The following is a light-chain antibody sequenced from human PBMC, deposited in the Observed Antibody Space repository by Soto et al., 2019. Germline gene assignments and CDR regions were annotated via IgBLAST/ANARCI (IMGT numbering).Light chain of an antibody. Sequence: QSALTQPASVSGSPGQSITISCTGTSSDVGSYDLVSWYQQYPGKAPKLMIYEGSKRPSGVSNRFSGSKSGSTASLTVSGLQADDEADYYCASYAGTRLFVFGSGTKLTVL. CDR2: EGS. CDR3: ASYAGTRLFV. V-gene: IGLV2-14*02. J-gene: IGLJ1*01. CDR1: SSDVGSYDL.